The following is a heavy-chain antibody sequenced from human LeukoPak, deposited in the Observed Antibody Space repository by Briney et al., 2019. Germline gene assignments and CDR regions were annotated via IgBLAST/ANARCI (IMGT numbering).Heavy chain of an antibody. V-gene: IGHV3-23*01. CDR1: GFTFSSYA. CDR3: TRMNEWLSTPYDF. CDR2: ISGSGGST. Sequence: PGGSLRLSCAASGFTFSSYAMSWVRQAPGKGLEWVSAISGSGGSTYYADSVKGRFTISRDNSKNTLYLQMNSLRAEDTAVYYCTRMNEWLSTPYDFWGQGTLVTVSS. J-gene: IGHJ4*02. D-gene: IGHD3-3*01.